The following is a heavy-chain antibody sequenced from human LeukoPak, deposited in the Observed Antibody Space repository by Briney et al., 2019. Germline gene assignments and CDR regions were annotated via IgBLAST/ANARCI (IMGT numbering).Heavy chain of an antibody. D-gene: IGHD4-23*01. V-gene: IGHV3-33*01. CDR1: GFTFSSHG. Sequence: QPGGSLRLSCAASGFTFSSHGMHWVRQAPGKGLEWVAVIWYDASNKYYADSVKGRFTVSRDNSKNTLYLQMNSLRGEDTAMYYCARNLRKYGSNSEYFDYWGQGTVVTVSS. CDR3: ARNLRKYGSNSEYFDY. CDR2: IWYDASNK. J-gene: IGHJ4*02.